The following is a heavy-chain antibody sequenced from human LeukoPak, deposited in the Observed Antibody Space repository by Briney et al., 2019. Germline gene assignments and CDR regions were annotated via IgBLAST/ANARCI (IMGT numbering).Heavy chain of an antibody. D-gene: IGHD3-3*01. CDR2: MNPNSGNS. J-gene: IGHJ6*03. V-gene: IGHV1-8*03. Sequence: ASVKVSCKASGYTFTSYDINWVRQATGQGLEWMGWMNPNSGNSGYAQKFQGRVTITRNTSISTAYMELSSLRSEDTAVYYCARGYPVYYDFWSGYYSYYYYYYMDVWGKGTTVTVSS. CDR1: GYTFTSYD. CDR3: ARGYPVYYDFWSGYYSYYYYYYMDV.